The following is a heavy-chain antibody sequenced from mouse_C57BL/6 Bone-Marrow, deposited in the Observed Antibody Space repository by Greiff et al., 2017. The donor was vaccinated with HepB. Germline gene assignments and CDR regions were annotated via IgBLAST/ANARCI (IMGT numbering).Heavy chain of an antibody. Sequence: QVQLQQPGTELVKPGDSVKLSCKASGYTFTSYWMPWVKQRPGQGLEWIGNINPSNGGTNYNEKFKSKATLTVDKSSSTAYMQLSSLTSEDSAVYYGARSITTVVADWYFDGWGTGTTVTVAS. V-gene: IGHV1-53*01. CDR1: GYTFTSYW. J-gene: IGHJ1*03. CDR2: INPSNGGT. CDR3: ARSITTVVADWYFDG. D-gene: IGHD1-1*01.